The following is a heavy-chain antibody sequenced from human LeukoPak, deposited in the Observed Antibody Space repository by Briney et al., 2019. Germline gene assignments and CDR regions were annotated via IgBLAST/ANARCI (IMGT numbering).Heavy chain of an antibody. V-gene: IGHV4-59*01. CDR3: ARYFDTSAYHYHFDY. D-gene: IGHD3-22*01. CDR2: IHYTGST. J-gene: IGHJ4*02. CDR1: GGSIRTYY. Sequence: SETLSLTCTVSGGSIRTYYWSWIRQPPGKGLEWIGYIHYTGSTNYNPSLKSRVTISVDTSKNQFSLKLSSVTAADTAVYYCARYFDTSAYHYHFDYWGQGTLVTVSS.